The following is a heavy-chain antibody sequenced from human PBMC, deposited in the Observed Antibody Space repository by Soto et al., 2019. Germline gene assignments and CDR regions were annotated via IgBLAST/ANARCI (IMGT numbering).Heavy chain of an antibody. D-gene: IGHD5-18*01. V-gene: IGHV3-9*01. CDR2: ISWNSGSI. CDR1: GFTFDDYA. Sequence: EVQLVESGGGLVQPGRSLRLSCAASGFTFDDYAMHWVRQAPGKGLEWVSGISWNSGSIGYADSVKGRFTISRDNAKNSLYLQMNSLRAEDTALYYCAKALGQLWGQGTLVTVSS. CDR3: AKALGQL. J-gene: IGHJ4*02.